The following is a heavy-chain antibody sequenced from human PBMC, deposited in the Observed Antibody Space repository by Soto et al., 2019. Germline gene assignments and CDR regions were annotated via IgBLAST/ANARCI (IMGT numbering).Heavy chain of an antibody. CDR3: ARDKRGPRIAAAGIPDY. D-gene: IGHD6-13*01. J-gene: IGHJ4*02. CDR1: GFTFSDYY. CDR2: ISSSGSTI. Sequence: PGGSLRLSCAASGFTFSDYYMSWIRQAPGKGLEWVSYISSSGSTIYYADSVKGRFTISRDNAKNSLYLQMNSLRAEDTAVYYCARDKRGPRIAAAGIPDYWGQGTLVTVSS. V-gene: IGHV3-11*01.